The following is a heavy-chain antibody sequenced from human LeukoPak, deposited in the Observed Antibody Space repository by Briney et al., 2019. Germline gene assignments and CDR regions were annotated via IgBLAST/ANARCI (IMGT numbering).Heavy chain of an antibody. V-gene: IGHV4-61*02. CDR3: ARETTSTMIVVGPTGGKYYMDV. CDR1: GGSISSGSYY. Sequence: SQTLSLTCTVSGGSISSGSYYWSWIRQPAGKGLEWIGRIYTSGSTNYNPSLKSRVTISVDTSKNQFSLKLSSVTAADTAVYYCARETTSTMIVVGPTGGKYYMDVWGKGTTVTISS. CDR2: IYTSGST. D-gene: IGHD3-22*01. J-gene: IGHJ6*03.